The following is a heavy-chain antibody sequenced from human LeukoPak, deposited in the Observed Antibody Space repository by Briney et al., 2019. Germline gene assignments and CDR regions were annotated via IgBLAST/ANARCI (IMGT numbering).Heavy chain of an antibody. CDR1: GYTFTSYG. Sequence: ASVKVSCKASGYTFTSYGISWVRQAPGQGLEWMGWISAYNGNTNYAQKLQGRVTMTTDTSTSTAYMELRSLRSDDTAVYYCARDIYYGSGSYPNTHRQYYGMDVWGQGTTVTVSS. D-gene: IGHD3-10*01. V-gene: IGHV1-18*01. CDR3: ARDIYYGSGSYPNTHRQYYGMDV. J-gene: IGHJ6*02. CDR2: ISAYNGNT.